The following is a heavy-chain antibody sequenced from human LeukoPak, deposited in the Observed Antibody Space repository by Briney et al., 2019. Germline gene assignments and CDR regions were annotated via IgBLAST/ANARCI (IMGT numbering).Heavy chain of an antibody. CDR1: GFTFSSYW. Sequence: GGSLRLSCAASGFTFSSYWMSWVRQAPVKGLEWVANIKQDGSEKYYVDSVKGRFTISRDNAKNSLYLQMNSLRAEDTAVYYCARDASQIATIFGVVTITAFDIWGQGTMVTVSS. D-gene: IGHD3-3*01. CDR3: ARDASQIATIFGVVTITAFDI. CDR2: IKQDGSEK. V-gene: IGHV3-7*01. J-gene: IGHJ3*02.